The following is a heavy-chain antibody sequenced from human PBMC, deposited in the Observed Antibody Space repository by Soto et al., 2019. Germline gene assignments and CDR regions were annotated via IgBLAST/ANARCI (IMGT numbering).Heavy chain of an antibody. Sequence: SETLSITCTVSGGSISSGGYYWSWIRQHPGKGLEWIGYIYYSGSTYYNPSLKSRVTISVDTSKNQFSLKLSSVTAADTAVYYCARTAIAAAGPTGYFDYWGQGTLVTVSS. CDR1: GGSISSGGYY. CDR3: ARTAIAAAGPTGYFDY. D-gene: IGHD6-13*01. V-gene: IGHV4-31*03. J-gene: IGHJ4*02. CDR2: IYYSGST.